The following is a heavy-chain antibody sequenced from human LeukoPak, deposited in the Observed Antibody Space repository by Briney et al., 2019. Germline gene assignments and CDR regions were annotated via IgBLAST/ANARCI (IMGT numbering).Heavy chain of an antibody. V-gene: IGHV3-21*01. Sequence: PGGSLRLSCAGSGYIFSDFTMNWVRQAPGKGLEWGSSISSRSSYIYYGDSVKGRFTISRDNAKNSLDLQMNSLRAEDTAVYYCATRGGDYGYVDAPGSYGLDVWGQGTTVTVSS. CDR2: ISSRSSYI. J-gene: IGHJ6*02. CDR3: ATRGGDYGYVDAPGSYGLDV. CDR1: GYIFSDFT. D-gene: IGHD2-21*02.